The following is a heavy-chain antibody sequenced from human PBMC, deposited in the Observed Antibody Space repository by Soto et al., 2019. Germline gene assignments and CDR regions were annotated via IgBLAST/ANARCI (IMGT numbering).Heavy chain of an antibody. CDR1: GFSLTTTSMG. Sequence: QITLKESGPPLVRPAQTLTLTCAFSGFSLTTTSMGVDWIRQPPGKALEWLALIYWDDDKRYSPSLKDRLTISKDTSRSRVVLTISNMNPEDTGTYFCAHAGDYDLLSFDHLCPGTLVTVSS. D-gene: IGHD4-17*01. CDR2: IYWDDDK. J-gene: IGHJ4*02. CDR3: AHAGDYDLLSFDH. V-gene: IGHV2-5*02.